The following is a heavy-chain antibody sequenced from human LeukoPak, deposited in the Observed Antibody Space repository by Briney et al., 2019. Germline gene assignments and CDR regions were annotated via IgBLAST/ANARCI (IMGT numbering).Heavy chain of an antibody. CDR2: ISGNGGRT. J-gene: IGHJ4*02. CDR3: AKDPGFYRSGTYSYFDY. Sequence: GGSLRLSCAASGFTFSSYAMNWVRQAPGKGLEWVSLISGNGGRTYYADSVKGRFTISRDNSKNMMYLQMNSLRAEDTAVYYCAKDPGFYRSGTYSYFDYSGQGSLVTVSS. V-gene: IGHV3-23*01. D-gene: IGHD3-10*01. CDR1: GFTFSSYA.